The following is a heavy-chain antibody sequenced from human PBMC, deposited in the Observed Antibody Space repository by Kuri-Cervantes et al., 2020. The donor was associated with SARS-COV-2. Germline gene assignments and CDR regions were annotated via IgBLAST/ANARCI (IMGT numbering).Heavy chain of an antibody. CDR2: INPSGGST. Sequence: ASVKVSCKASGYTFTSYYMHWVRQAPGQGLEWMGIINPSGGSTSYAQKFQGRVTMTRDTSTSTVYMELSSLRSEDTAVYYCATSQNAMAGFFWFDPWGQGTLVTVSS. D-gene: IGHD6-19*01. J-gene: IGHJ5*02. V-gene: IGHV1-46*01. CDR1: GYTFTSYY. CDR3: ATSQNAMAGFFWFDP.